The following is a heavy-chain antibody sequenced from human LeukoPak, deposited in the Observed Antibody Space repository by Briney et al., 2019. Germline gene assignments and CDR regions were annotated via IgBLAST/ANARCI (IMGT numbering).Heavy chain of an antibody. D-gene: IGHD5-24*01. CDR1: GFTVSSTY. V-gene: IGHV3-23*01. Sequence: PRGSLRLSRAASGFTVSSTYMSWVRRAPGKGLEWVSGISPRADITYYADSVKGRFTISRDNSENTVYLHMSSLRAGDTALYFCAKDDAWLQFNDWGQGTLVTVSS. J-gene: IGHJ4*02. CDR2: ISPRADIT. CDR3: AKDDAWLQFND.